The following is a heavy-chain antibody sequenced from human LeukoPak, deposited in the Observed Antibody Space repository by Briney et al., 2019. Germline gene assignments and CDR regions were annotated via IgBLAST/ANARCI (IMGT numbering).Heavy chain of an antibody. CDR3: ARLNTNVPDY. V-gene: IGHV5-51*01. D-gene: IGHD2-8*01. Sequence: GESLKISCKSSGYGFTTYWIGWVRQMPGKGLEWVGIIFPGDSDTIHSPSFQGQVTISADYSINTAYLHWSSLRASDTAIYYCARLNTNVPDYWGQGTLVTVSS. CDR2: IFPGDSDT. CDR1: GYGFTTYW. J-gene: IGHJ4*02.